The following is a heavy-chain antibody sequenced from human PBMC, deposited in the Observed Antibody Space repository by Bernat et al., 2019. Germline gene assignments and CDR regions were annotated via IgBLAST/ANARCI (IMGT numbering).Heavy chain of an antibody. D-gene: IGHD1-1*01. CDR1: GFTFSSYA. CDR2: ISGSGGST. CDR3: VRGGGWGNDAGFDP. Sequence: EVQLLESGGGLVQPGGSLRLSCAASGFTFSSYAMSWVRQAPGKGLEWVSAISGSGGSTYYADSVKGRFTISRDNAKNTLYLQMNSLRAEDTAVYYCVRGGGWGNDAGFDPWGQGTLVTVSS. V-gene: IGHV3-23*01. J-gene: IGHJ5*02.